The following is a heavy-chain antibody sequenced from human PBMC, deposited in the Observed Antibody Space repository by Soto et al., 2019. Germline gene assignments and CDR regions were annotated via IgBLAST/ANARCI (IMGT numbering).Heavy chain of an antibody. CDR1: GFTFSDYY. CDR3: ASSTVWREPAFDP. J-gene: IGHJ5*02. D-gene: IGHD1-1*01. Sequence: PGGSLRLSCVASGFTFSDYYMSWIRQAPGKGLEWVSYISSSSSYTNYADSVKGRFTISRDNAKNSLYLQMNSLRAEDTAVYYCASSTVWREPAFDPWGQGTLVTVSS. V-gene: IGHV3-11*06. CDR2: ISSSSSYT.